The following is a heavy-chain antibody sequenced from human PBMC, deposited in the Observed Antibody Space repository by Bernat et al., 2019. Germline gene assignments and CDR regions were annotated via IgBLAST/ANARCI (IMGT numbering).Heavy chain of an antibody. CDR2: ISYDGSNK. V-gene: IGHV3-30-3*01. CDR1: GFTFSSYA. J-gene: IGHJ4*02. CDR3: ARDQWAGLYRTFDY. D-gene: IGHD1-26*01. Sequence: QVQLVESGGGVVQPGRSLRLSCAASGFTFSSYAMHWVRQAPGKGLEWVAVISYDGSNKSYAESVKGRFTISRDNSKNTLYLQMNSLRAEDTAVYYCARDQWAGLYRTFDYWGQGTLVTVSS.